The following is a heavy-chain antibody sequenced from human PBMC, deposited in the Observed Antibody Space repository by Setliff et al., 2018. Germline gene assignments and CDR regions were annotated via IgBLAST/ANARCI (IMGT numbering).Heavy chain of an antibody. J-gene: IGHJ6*03. D-gene: IGHD2-15*01. CDR1: GGTFSSYA. V-gene: IGHV1-69*13. Sequence: SVKVSCKASGGTFSSYAISWVRQAPGQGLEWMGGIIPIFGTANYAQKFQGRVTITADESTSTAYMELSSLRPEDTAVYYCARGAPGGKDYYYYYMDVWGKGTTVTVSS. CDR3: ARGAPGGKDYYYYYMDV. CDR2: IIPIFGTA.